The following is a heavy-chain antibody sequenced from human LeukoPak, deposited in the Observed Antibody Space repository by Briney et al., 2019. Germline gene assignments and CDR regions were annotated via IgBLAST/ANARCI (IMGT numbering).Heavy chain of an antibody. V-gene: IGHV3-23*01. CDR1: GFTFSSYA. Sequence: GGSLRLSCAACGFTFSSYAMSWVRQAPGKGLEWVSAISGSGGSTYYADSVKGRFTISRDNSKNTLYLQMNSLRAEDTAVYYCAKAASGDIVVVPAATHPDYWGQGTLVTVSS. CDR3: AKAASGDIVVVPAATHPDY. CDR2: ISGSGGST. J-gene: IGHJ4*02. D-gene: IGHD2-2*01.